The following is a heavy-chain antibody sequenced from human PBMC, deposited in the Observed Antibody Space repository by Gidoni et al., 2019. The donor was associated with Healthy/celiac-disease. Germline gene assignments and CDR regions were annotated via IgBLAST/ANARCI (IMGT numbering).Heavy chain of an antibody. J-gene: IGHJ6*02. CDR1: GFTFSSYS. Sequence: EVQLVESGGGLVKPGGSLRRSCAASGFTFSSYSMNWVRQAPGKGLEWVSSISSSSSYIYYADSVKGRFTISRDNAKNSLYLQMNSLRAEDTAVYYCARPLMKWEPTRNYYYYGMDVWGQGTTVTVSS. D-gene: IGHD1-26*01. CDR2: ISSSSSYI. CDR3: ARPLMKWEPTRNYYYYGMDV. V-gene: IGHV3-21*01.